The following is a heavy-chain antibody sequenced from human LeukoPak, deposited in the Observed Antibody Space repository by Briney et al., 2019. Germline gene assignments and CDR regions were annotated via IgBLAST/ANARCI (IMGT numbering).Heavy chain of an antibody. CDR2: ISTGGSTI. CDR1: GFTFSNYE. D-gene: IGHD2-2*01. CDR3: ARDSYCSTTNCYGMDV. J-gene: IGHJ6*02. V-gene: IGHV3-48*03. Sequence: PGGSLRLSCAASGFTFSNYEMNWVRQAPGKGLEWTSYISTGGSTIHYADSVKGRFTISRDNAKNSLYLQMNSLRAVDTAVYYCARDSYCSTTNCYGMDVWGQGTTVTVSS.